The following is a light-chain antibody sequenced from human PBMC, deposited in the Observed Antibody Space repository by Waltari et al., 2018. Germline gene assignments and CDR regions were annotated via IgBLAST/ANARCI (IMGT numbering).Light chain of an antibody. Sequence: EIVLTQSPGTLSLSPGERATLSCRASQSVSGSYLAWYQQKPGQAPRLLIYSASSRAPGVPDRFGGSGSGTDFTLTISRLEPEDFAVYYCQQYGNSPRYTFGQGTKLEIK. J-gene: IGKJ2*01. CDR1: QSVSGSY. CDR3: QQYGNSPRYT. V-gene: IGKV3-20*01. CDR2: SAS.